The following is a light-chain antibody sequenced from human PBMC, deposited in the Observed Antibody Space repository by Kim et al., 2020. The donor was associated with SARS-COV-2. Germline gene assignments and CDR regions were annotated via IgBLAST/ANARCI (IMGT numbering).Light chain of an antibody. CDR2: DAS. CDR3: QQRSGWPP. J-gene: IGKJ5*01. V-gene: IGKV3-11*01. Sequence: TWAPGASATLSVRASQRISTYLAWYQQKSGQAPRLLIYDASHRATGIPARFSGTGSGTDFTLTISSLGPEHSAVYYCQQRSGWPPFGQGTRLEIK. CDR1: QRISTY.